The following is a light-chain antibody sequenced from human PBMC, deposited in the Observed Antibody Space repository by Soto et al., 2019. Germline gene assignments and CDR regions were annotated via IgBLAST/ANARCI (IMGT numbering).Light chain of an antibody. V-gene: IGLV2-8*01. CDR3: SSYAGTTV. CDR2: EVS. J-gene: IGLJ2*01. CDR1: NSDVGSFDY. Sequence: QSVLTQPPSASGSPGQSVTISCTGTNSDVGSFDYVSWYQQHPGKAPKLLIYEVSERPSGVPDRFSGSKSGNTASLTVSWLQPEDEAQYYCSSYAGTTVFGGGTKLTVL.